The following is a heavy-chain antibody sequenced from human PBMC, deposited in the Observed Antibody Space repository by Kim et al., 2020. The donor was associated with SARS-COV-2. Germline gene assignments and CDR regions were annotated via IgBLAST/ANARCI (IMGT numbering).Heavy chain of an antibody. CDR1: GFTFSMYW. CDR3: VRVNPEYSSSWPFDN. D-gene: IGHD6-13*01. Sequence: GGSLRLSCAASGFTFSMYWMHWARQAPGKGLVWVARINTDGSSTDYADSVKGRFTISRDNAKNSLYLQMNSLRADDTGFYYCVRVNPEYSSSWPFDNWGQGTLVTVPS. CDR2: INTDGSST. J-gene: IGHJ4*02. V-gene: IGHV3-74*01.